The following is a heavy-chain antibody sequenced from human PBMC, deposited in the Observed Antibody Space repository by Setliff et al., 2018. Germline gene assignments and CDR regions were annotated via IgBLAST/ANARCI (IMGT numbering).Heavy chain of an antibody. D-gene: IGHD3-10*01. CDR1: GDSISSGSYY. Sequence: SETLSLTCTVSGDSISSGSYYWGWIRQPPGKGLEWIGSIYYSGSTYYNPSLKSRVTISVDTSKNQFSLKLSSVTAADTAVYYCALNPSWFGELFAWFDPWGQGTLVTVSS. V-gene: IGHV4-39*01. CDR3: ALNPSWFGELFAWFDP. J-gene: IGHJ5*02. CDR2: IYYSGST.